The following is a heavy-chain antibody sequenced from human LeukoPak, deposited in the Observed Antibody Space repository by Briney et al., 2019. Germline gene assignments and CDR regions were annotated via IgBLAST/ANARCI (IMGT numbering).Heavy chain of an antibody. CDR2: IYYSGST. V-gene: IGHV4-59*05. D-gene: IGHD6-13*01. CDR3: AKARSSWYNDAFDI. CDR1: GGSISSYY. Sequence: SETLSLTCTVSGGSISSYYWSWIRQPPGKGLEWIGSIYYSGSTYYNPSLKSRVTISVDTSKNQFSLKLSSVTAADTAVYYCAKARSSWYNDAFDIWGQGTMVTVSS. J-gene: IGHJ3*02.